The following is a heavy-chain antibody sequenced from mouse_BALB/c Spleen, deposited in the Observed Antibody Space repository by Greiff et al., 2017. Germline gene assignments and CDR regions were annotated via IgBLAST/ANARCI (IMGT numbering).Heavy chain of an antibody. Sequence: VQVVESGAELVRPGTSVTVSCKASGYAFTNYLIEWVKQRPGQGLEWIGVINPGSGGTNYNEKFKGKATLTADKSSSTAYMQLSSLTSDDSAVYFCARSETGFAYWGQGTLVTVSA. J-gene: IGHJ3*01. CDR1: GYAFTNYL. CDR3: ARSETGFAY. CDR2: INPGSGGT. V-gene: IGHV1-54*01.